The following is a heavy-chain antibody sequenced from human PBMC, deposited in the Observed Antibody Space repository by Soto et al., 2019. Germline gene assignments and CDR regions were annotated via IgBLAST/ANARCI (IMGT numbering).Heavy chain of an antibody. D-gene: IGHD6-13*01. CDR1: GYTFTSYY. CDR3: ARNIAAAGNFDY. J-gene: IGHJ4*02. V-gene: IGHV1-46*01. Sequence: ASVKVSFKASGYTFTSYYMHWVRQAPGQGLEWMGIINPRDGSTTYAQKFQGRVTMTRDTSTSTVYMELSSLRSEDTAVYYCARNIAAAGNFDYWGLGTLVTVSS. CDR2: INPRDGST.